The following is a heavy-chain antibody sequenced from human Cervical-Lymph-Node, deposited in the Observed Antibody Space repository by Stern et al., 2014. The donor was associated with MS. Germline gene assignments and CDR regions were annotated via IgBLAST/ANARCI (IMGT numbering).Heavy chain of an antibody. V-gene: IGHV1-69*11. D-gene: IGHD4-17*01. CDR3: ATPATVTGGIMDV. CDR1: GGTFSGHA. J-gene: IGHJ6*02. CDR2: ILPILATP. Sequence: QVQLVQSGAEVKKPGSSVKVSCKASGGTFSGHAINWVRQAPGQWLEWMGGILPILATPNYAQRFRDRGTLTADASPSTVYMQLGSLRSDDTAVYYCATPATVTGGIMDVWGQGTTVTVSS.